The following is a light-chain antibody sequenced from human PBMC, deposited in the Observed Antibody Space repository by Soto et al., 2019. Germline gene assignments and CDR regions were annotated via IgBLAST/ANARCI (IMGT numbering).Light chain of an antibody. V-gene: IGLV2-14*01. Sequence: QSVLTQPASVSRSPGQSITISCTGTSSDVGGYNYVSWYQQHPGKAPKLMIYDVSYRPSGVSNRSSGSKSGNTASLTISGLQAEDEADYYCSSYTSSSPYVFGTRTKVTVL. CDR3: SSYTSSSPYV. CDR1: SSDVGGYNY. J-gene: IGLJ1*01. CDR2: DVS.